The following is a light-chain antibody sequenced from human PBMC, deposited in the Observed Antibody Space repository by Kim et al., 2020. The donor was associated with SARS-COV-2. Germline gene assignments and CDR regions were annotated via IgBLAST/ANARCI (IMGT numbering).Light chain of an antibody. Sequence: QSALTQPRSVSGSPGQSVTISCTGTSSDVGGYNYVSWYQPHPGKAPKLMIYDVSKRPSGVPDRFSGSKSGNTASLTISGLQAEDEADYYCCSYAGSYHWVFGGGTQLTVL. J-gene: IGLJ3*02. CDR3: CSYAGSYHWV. CDR1: SSDVGGYNY. V-gene: IGLV2-11*01. CDR2: DVS.